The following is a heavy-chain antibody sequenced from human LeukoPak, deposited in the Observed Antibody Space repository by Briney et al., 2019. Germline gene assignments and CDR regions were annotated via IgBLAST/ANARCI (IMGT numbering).Heavy chain of an antibody. D-gene: IGHD6-6*01. CDR1: GYTFTGYY. CDR2: INPNSGGT. Sequence: ASVKVSCKASGYTFTGYYMHWVRQAPGQGLEWMGWINPNSGGTNYAQKFQGRVTMTRDTSISTAYMELSRLRSDDTAVYYRARDPKPYSSSNAFDIWGQGTMVTVSS. CDR3: ARDPKPYSSSNAFDI. V-gene: IGHV1-2*02. J-gene: IGHJ3*02.